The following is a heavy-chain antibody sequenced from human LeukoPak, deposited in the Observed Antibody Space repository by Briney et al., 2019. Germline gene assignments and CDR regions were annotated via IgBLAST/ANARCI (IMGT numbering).Heavy chain of an antibody. J-gene: IGHJ5*02. CDR2: MNPNSGNT. D-gene: IGHD4-17*01. CDR1: GGTFSSYA. V-gene: IGHV1-8*03. Sequence: ASVKVSCKASGGTFSSYAISWVRQATGQGLEWMGWMNPNSGNTGYAQKFQGRVTITRNTSISTAYMELSSLRSEDTAVYYCARGQLSDYGVSWFDPWGQGTLVTVSS. CDR3: ARGQLSDYGVSWFDP.